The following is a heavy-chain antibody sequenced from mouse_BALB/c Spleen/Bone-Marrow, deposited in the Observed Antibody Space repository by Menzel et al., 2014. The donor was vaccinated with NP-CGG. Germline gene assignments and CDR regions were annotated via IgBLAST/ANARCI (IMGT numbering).Heavy chain of an antibody. CDR2: ISSGSSTI. CDR1: GFTFSSFG. Sequence: EVKLMESGGGLVQPGGSRKLSCAASGFTFSSFGMHWVRQAPEKGLEWVAYISSGSSTIYYADTVKGRFTISRDNPKNTLFLQMTSLRSEDTAMYYCARCQGAYGNIRRGYAMDYWGQGTSVTVSS. V-gene: IGHV5-17*02. D-gene: IGHD2-1*01. J-gene: IGHJ4*01. CDR3: ARCQGAYGNIRRGYAMDY.